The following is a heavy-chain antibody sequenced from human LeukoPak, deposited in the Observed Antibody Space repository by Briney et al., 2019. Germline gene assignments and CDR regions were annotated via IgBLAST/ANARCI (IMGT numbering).Heavy chain of an antibody. J-gene: IGHJ4*02. Sequence: GGPLRLSCAASGFTFSNYGMHWVRQAPGKGLEWVGVISYDGSNEYYADSVKGRFTISRDTSKNTLYMQMNSLRAEDTALYYCARKFLAGRLIDYWGQGTLVTVSS. CDR3: ARKFLAGRLIDY. CDR2: ISYDGSNE. CDR1: GFTFSNYG. D-gene: IGHD1-26*01. V-gene: IGHV3-30*03.